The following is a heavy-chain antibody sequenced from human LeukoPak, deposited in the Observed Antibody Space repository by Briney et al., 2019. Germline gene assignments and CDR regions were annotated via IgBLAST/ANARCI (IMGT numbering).Heavy chain of an antibody. CDR3: ARSEGSGWYVGSEYFQH. CDR1: GGSFSSYY. Sequence: PSETLSLTCTVSGGSFSSYYWSWVRQPPGKGLEWIGYIYYSGGTNYNPSLKSRVTISVDTSKNQFSLRLSSVTAADTAVYYCARSEGSGWYVGSEYFQHWGQGTLVTVSS. CDR2: IYYSGGT. J-gene: IGHJ1*01. V-gene: IGHV4-59*08. D-gene: IGHD6-19*01.